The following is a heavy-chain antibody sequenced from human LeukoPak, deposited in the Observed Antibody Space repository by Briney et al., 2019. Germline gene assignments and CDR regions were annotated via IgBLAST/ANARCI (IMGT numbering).Heavy chain of an antibody. CDR1: GYSFTSYW. Sequence: GEALQISFKGSGYSFTSYWIGWVRPMPGKGLEWMGIIYPGDSDTRYSPSFQGQVTISADKSTSTAYLQWSSLKASDTAMYYCARRYSGGDSPWDYWGQGTLVTVSS. CDR3: ARRYSGGDSPWDY. CDR2: IYPGDSDT. D-gene: IGHD2-21*02. J-gene: IGHJ4*02. V-gene: IGHV5-51*01.